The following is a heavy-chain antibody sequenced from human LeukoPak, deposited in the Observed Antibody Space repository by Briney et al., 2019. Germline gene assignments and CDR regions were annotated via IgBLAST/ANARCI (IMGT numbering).Heavy chain of an antibody. CDR2: INHSGST. V-gene: IGHV4-34*01. D-gene: IGHD3-10*01. Sequence: SETLSLTCAVYGGSFSGYYWSWIRQPPGKGLEWIAEINHSGSTNYNPSLKSRVTISVDTSKNQFYLKLSSVTAADTAVYYCARVRVYYYRSGRSHNWFDPWGQGTLVTVSS. J-gene: IGHJ5*02. CDR1: GGSFSGYY. CDR3: ARVRVYYYRSGRSHNWFDP.